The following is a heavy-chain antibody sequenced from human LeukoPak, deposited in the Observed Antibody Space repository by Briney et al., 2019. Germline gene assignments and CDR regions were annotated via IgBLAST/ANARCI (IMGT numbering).Heavy chain of an antibody. J-gene: IGHJ4*02. D-gene: IGHD3-22*01. Sequence: PGGSLRLSCAASGFTFSSYWMSWVRQAQGKGREWVANIKQEGSEKYHVDSVKGRLTISRDNAKNSLYLKMNSLRAEDTAVYYCARESSGYCYEDPYYFDYWGQEALVTVSS. CDR1: GFTFSSYW. CDR2: IKQEGSEK. CDR3: ARESSGYCYEDPYYFDY. V-gene: IGHV3-7*01.